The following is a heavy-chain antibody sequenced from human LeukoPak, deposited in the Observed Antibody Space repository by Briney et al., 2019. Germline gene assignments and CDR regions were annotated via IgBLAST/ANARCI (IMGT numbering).Heavy chain of an antibody. CDR1: GFTFDDYV. V-gene: IGHV3-9*01. J-gene: IGHJ4*02. Sequence: GRSLRLSCAASGFTFDDYVMYWVRQAPGKGLEWVSGISWNSGSIGYADSVKGRFTISRDNTKNSLYLQMNSLRAEDTALYYCAKGGGYSYGTPDYWGQGTLVTVSS. CDR2: ISWNSGSI. D-gene: IGHD5-18*01. CDR3: AKGGGYSYGTPDY.